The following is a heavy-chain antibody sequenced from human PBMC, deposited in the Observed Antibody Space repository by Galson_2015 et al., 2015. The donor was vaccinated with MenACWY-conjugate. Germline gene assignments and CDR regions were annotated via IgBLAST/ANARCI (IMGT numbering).Heavy chain of an antibody. Sequence: SLRLSCAASGFTFSSYAMSWVRQAPGKGLEWVSAISGSGGSTYYADSVKGRFTISRDNSKNTLYLQMNSLRAEDTAVYYCAKINNYYYDSSGSPGAFDYWGQGTLVTVSS. CDR1: GFTFSSYA. V-gene: IGHV3-23*01. CDR2: ISGSGGST. D-gene: IGHD3-22*01. CDR3: AKINNYYYDSSGSPGAFDY. J-gene: IGHJ4*02.